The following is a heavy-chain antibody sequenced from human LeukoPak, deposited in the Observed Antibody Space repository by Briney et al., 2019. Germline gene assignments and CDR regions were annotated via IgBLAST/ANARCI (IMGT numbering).Heavy chain of an antibody. Sequence: ASVKVSCKASGYTFTSYGISWVRQAPGQGLEWMGWISAYNGNTNYAQKLQGRVTMTTDTSTSTAYMELRSLRSDDTAVYYCVSTLGYCSGGSCKPLTDFDYWGQGTLVTVSS. D-gene: IGHD2-15*01. V-gene: IGHV1-18*01. CDR1: GYTFTSYG. CDR3: VSTLGYCSGGSCKPLTDFDY. CDR2: ISAYNGNT. J-gene: IGHJ4*02.